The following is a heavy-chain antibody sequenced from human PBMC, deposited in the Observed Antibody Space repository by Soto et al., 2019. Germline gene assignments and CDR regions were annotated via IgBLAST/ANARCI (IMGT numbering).Heavy chain of an antibody. V-gene: IGHV3-66*04. CDR2: HYSGGST. CDR1: GFTVTSNG. Sequence: GGSLRLSCGVSGFTVTSNGVSWVRQAPGKGLEWVSVHYSGGSTYYADSVQGRFTISRDKSNNTLYLQMRRVRAEDTAVYFCARHRHPRGTVGATSPLDPWGQGTQVTVSS. J-gene: IGHJ5*02. D-gene: IGHD1-26*01. CDR3: ARHRHPRGTVGATSPLDP.